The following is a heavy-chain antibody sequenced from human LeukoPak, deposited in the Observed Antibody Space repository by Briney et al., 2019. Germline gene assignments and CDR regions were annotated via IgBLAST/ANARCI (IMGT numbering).Heavy chain of an antibody. CDR1: GFTFSSYS. Sequence: GGSLRLSCAASGFTFSSYSMNWVRQAPGKGLEWVSYISSSSSTIYYADSVKGRFTISRGNAKNSLYLQMNSLRAEDTAVYYCARDDMAAAGAPDVWGQGTTVTVSS. V-gene: IGHV3-48*04. CDR3: ARDDMAAAGAPDV. D-gene: IGHD6-13*01. J-gene: IGHJ6*02. CDR2: ISSSSSTI.